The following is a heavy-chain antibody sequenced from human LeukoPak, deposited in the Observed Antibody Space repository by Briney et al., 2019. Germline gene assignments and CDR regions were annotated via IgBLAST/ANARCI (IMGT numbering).Heavy chain of an antibody. V-gene: IGHV4-4*07. D-gene: IGHD6-6*01. Sequence: SETLSLTCTVSGGSISSYYWSWIRQPAGKGLEWIGRIYTSGSTNYNPSLKSRVTMSVDTSKNQFSLKLSSVTAADTAVYYCARDSSSSILYYYYMDVWGKGTTVTVSS. CDR1: GGSISSYY. CDR2: IYTSGST. CDR3: ARDSSSSILYYYYMDV. J-gene: IGHJ6*03.